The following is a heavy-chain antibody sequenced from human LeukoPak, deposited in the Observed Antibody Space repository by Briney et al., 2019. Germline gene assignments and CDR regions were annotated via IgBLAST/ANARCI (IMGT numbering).Heavy chain of an antibody. V-gene: IGHV4-59*01. D-gene: IGHD6-6*01. J-gene: IGHJ4*02. CDR3: ARGGASSLPFDF. CDR1: GGSISTYY. Sequence: SETLSLTCTVSGGSISTYYWSWIRQPPGQGLEWIGWIGNIYDSESTNYNPSLRSRVTISVDTPKNQFSLKLSSVIAAHTAVYYCARGGASSLPFDFWGQGTLVTVSS. CDR2: IYDSEST.